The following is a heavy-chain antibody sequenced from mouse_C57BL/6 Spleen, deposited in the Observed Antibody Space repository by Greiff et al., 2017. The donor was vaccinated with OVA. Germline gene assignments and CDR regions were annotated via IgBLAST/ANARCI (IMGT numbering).Heavy chain of an antibody. V-gene: IGHV5-6*01. Sequence: EVQGVESGGDLVKPGGSLKLSCAASGFTFSSYGMSWVRQTPDKRLEWVATISSGGSYTYYPDSVKGRFTISKDNAKNTLYLQMSSLKSEDTAMNYCATVVGDYWGQGTTLTVSS. CDR1: GFTFSSYG. D-gene: IGHD1-1*01. CDR2: ISSGGSYT. CDR3: ATVVGDY. J-gene: IGHJ2*01.